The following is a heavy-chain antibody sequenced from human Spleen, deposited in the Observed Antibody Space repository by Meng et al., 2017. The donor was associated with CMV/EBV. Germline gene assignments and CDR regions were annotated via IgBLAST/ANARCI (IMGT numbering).Heavy chain of an antibody. J-gene: IGHJ4*02. CDR1: GFTFSNYA. CDR2: ISSSSSYI. CDR3: TTDVVGASLYY. V-gene: IGHV3-21*04. D-gene: IGHD3-16*01. Sequence: GESLKISCAASGFTFSNYAMHWVRQAPGKGLEWVSSISSSSSYIYYADSVKGRFTISRDNAKNSLYLQMNSLRAEDTAVYHCTTDVVGASLYYWGQGTLVTVSS.